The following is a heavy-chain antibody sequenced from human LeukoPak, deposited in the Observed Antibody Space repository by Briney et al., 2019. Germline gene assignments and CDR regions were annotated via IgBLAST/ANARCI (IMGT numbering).Heavy chain of an antibody. J-gene: IGHJ4*02. CDR1: GYTFTTYG. CDR3: ARDCIGCHGFDY. Sequence: ASVKVSCKASGYTFTTYGISWVRQAPGQGLEWMGWVSAYADNTNYIQKLQGRVTMTTDTSTSTAYMELRGLRSDDTAVYYCARDCIGCHGFDYWGQGTLVTVSS. CDR2: VSAYADNT. V-gene: IGHV1-18*01. D-gene: IGHD2-15*01.